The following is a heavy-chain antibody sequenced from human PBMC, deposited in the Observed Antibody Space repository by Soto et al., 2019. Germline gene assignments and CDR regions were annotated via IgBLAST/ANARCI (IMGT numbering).Heavy chain of an antibody. CDR2: ITGSGGRT. D-gene: IGHD4-17*01. Sequence: EVHLLESGGGLVQPGESLRLSCTASGFTFSSYAMTWVRQAPGRGLEGVSGITGSGGRTYYADSVKGRFTISRDNSKSTLYPQMNSLRAEDTAVYYCAKDTRYGDYVRWFDSWGQGTLVTVSS. J-gene: IGHJ5*01. V-gene: IGHV3-23*01. CDR1: GFTFSSYA. CDR3: AKDTRYGDYVRWFDS.